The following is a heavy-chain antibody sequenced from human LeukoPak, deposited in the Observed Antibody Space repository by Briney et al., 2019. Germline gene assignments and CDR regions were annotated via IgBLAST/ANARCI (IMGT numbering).Heavy chain of an antibody. V-gene: IGHV4-31*03. CDR3: ARAMDRFDP. Sequence: KASETLSLTCTVSGGSISSGGYYWRWLRQHPGRGLEWIGYMYYSASTYYNPSLKSRVTISVYTSKNQFSLKLSSVTAADTAVYYCARAMDRFDPWGRGTLVTVSS. CDR2: MYYSAST. J-gene: IGHJ5*02. CDR1: GGSISSGGYY. D-gene: IGHD3/OR15-3a*01.